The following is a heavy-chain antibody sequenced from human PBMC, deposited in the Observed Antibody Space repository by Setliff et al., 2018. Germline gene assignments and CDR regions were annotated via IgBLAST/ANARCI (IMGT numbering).Heavy chain of an antibody. Sequence: PSETLSLTCSVSGGSISSSTDYWGWIRQPPGKGLEWIGNIHYSGSTYYNPSLKSRLTIYVDTSKRQFSLSLSSVTAADTAVYYCARMATGDSGEHWHFGLWGCGTLVTVSS. J-gene: IGHJ2*01. V-gene: IGHV4-39*01. CDR2: IHYSGST. CDR3: ARMATGDSGEHWHFGL. CDR1: GGSISSSTDY. D-gene: IGHD4-17*01.